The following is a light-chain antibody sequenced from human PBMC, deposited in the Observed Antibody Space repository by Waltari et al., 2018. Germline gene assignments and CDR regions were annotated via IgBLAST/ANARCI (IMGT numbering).Light chain of an antibody. CDR1: QSVSSN. CDR3: QQYNDWPPLFT. V-gene: IGKV3D-15*01. CDR2: GAS. Sequence: ELVMTQSSATLSVSPGERPTLSCRASQSVSSNLAWYQQKPGQAPRLLIYGASTRATGIPARFSGSGAGTEFTLTISSLQSEDFAVYYCQQYNDWPPLFTFGPGTKVAIK. J-gene: IGKJ3*01.